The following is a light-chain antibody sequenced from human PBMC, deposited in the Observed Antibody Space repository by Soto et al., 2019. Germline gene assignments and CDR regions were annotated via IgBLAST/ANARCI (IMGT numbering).Light chain of an antibody. CDR1: QSLVGSDGVTY. Sequence: IVMTQTPLSSRVILGQPASISCRSSQSLVGSDGVTYLTWLQQRPGQPPRLLIYRNSARFLGAPERFMGSGAGTDFTLEISRVEPEDVGIYYCMQAKYLCHTLGQGTKLEIE. CDR2: RNS. V-gene: IGKV2-24*01. J-gene: IGKJ2*01. CDR3: MQAKYLCHT.